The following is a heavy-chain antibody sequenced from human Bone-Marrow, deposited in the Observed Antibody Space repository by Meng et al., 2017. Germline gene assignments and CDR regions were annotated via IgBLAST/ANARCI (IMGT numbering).Heavy chain of an antibody. CDR3: ARRGGSGHYSP. CDR2: INQSRSA. D-gene: IGHD3-10*01. V-gene: IGHV4-34*01. CDR1: GGSFSGNS. Sequence: QVQLQQWGEGLLKPSATLSLTCAVSGGSFSGNSWCWIRQPPGKGLELLGEINQSRSAKYNPSLKSRVTMSADSSKKQFSLKMSSMTAADTAVYYCARRGGSGHYSPWGQGTLVTVSS. J-gene: IGHJ5*02.